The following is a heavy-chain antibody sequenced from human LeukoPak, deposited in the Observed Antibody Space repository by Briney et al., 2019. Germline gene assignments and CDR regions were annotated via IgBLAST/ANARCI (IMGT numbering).Heavy chain of an antibody. Sequence: GGSLRLSCAASGFTFSSYGMHWVRQAPGKGLEWVAVISYDGSNKYYADSVKGRFTISRDNSKNTLYLQMNSLRAEDTAVYYCAKDLGGYSSSWSQVYYYGMDVWGQGTTVTVSS. CDR2: ISYDGSNK. CDR3: AKDLGGYSSSWSQVYYYGMDV. J-gene: IGHJ6*02. CDR1: GFTFSSYG. D-gene: IGHD6-13*01. V-gene: IGHV3-30*18.